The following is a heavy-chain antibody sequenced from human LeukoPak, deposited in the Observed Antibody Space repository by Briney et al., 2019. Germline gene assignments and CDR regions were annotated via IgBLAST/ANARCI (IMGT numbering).Heavy chain of an antibody. V-gene: IGHV3-53*01. CDR3: ARKDYGDTPFFDY. J-gene: IGHJ4*02. CDR1: GFTFSSYE. Sequence: PGGSLRLSCAASGFTFSSYEMNWVRQAPGKGLEWVSVIYSGGSTYYADSVKGRFTISRDNSKNTLYLQMNSLRAEDTAVYYCARKDYGDTPFFDYWGQGTLVTVSS. CDR2: IYSGGST. D-gene: IGHD4-17*01.